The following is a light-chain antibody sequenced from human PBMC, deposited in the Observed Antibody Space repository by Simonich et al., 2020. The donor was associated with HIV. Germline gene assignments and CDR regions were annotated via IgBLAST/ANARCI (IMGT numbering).Light chain of an antibody. CDR1: SSDVGSYNL. J-gene: IGLJ2*01. Sequence: QSDLTQPASVSGSPGQSITIPCTGTSSDVGSYNLVSLYQQHPGKAPQLIIYEGSKRPSGGSNRFSGSKSGNTASLTFSGLQAEDEADYYCCSYEGSTTPLFGGGTKLTVL. CDR3: CSYEGSTTPL. V-gene: IGLV2-23*01. CDR2: EGS.